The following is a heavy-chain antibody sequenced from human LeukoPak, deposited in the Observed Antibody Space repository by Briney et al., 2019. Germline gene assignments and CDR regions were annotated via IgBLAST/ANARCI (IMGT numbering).Heavy chain of an antibody. CDR1: GGTFSSYA. V-gene: IGHV1-18*01. CDR3: ARDLRIRGVITFGY. Sequence: ASVKVSCKASGGTFSSYAISWVRQAPGQGLEWMGWISAYNGNTNYAQKLQGRVTMTTDTSTSTAYMELRSLRSDDTAVYYCARDLRIRGVITFGYWGQGTLVTVSS. J-gene: IGHJ4*02. D-gene: IGHD3-10*01. CDR2: ISAYNGNT.